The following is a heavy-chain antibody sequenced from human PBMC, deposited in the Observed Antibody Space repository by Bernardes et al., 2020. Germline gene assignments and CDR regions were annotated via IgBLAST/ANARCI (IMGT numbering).Heavy chain of an antibody. J-gene: IGHJ3*02. V-gene: IGHV6-1*01. CDR3: ARLRTLRYFDWLDFHDAFDI. Sequence: SQTLSLTCAISGDSVSSNSAAWNWIRQSPSRGLEWLGRTYYRSKWYNDYAVSVKSRITINPDTSKNQFSLQLNSVTPEDTAVYYCARLRTLRYFDWLDFHDAFDIWGQGTMVTVSS. CDR2: TYYRSKWYN. D-gene: IGHD3-9*01. CDR1: GDSVSSNSAA.